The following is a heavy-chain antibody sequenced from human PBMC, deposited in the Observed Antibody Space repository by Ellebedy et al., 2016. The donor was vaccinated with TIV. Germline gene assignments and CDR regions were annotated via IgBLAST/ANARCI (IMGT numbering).Heavy chain of an antibody. CDR2: IYQDGSEK. Sequence: GGSLRLSCAASGFVFSSYWMTWIRQAPGKGLEWVANIYQDGSEKYYVESVRGRFTISRDNAKNLLYLHMNTLGAEDTAVYYCVRGGAYGDYVPYYFYMDVWGKGTTVIVSS. J-gene: IGHJ6*03. V-gene: IGHV3-7*01. CDR1: GFVFSSYW. CDR3: VRGGAYGDYVPYYFYMDV. D-gene: IGHD5-12*01.